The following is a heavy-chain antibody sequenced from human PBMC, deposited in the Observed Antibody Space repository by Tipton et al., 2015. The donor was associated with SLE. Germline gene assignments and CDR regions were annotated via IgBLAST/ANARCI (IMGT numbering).Heavy chain of an antibody. CDR3: ARDLTGATDYGMDV. D-gene: IGHD7-27*01. V-gene: IGHV3-21*01. CDR2: ISSSSSYI. CDR1: GGSISSYS. J-gene: IGHJ6*02. Sequence: LSLTCTVSGGSISSYSMNWVRQAPGKGLEWVSSISSSSSYIYYADSVKGRFTISRDNAKNSLYLQMNSLRAEDTAVYYCARDLTGATDYGMDVWGQGTTVTVSS.